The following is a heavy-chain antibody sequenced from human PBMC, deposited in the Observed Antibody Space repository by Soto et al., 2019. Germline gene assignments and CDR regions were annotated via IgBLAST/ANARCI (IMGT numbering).Heavy chain of an antibody. CDR1: GYTFTSYY. Sequence: QVQLVQSGAEVKKPGASVKVSCKASGYTFTSYYMHWVRQAPGQGLEWMGIINPSGGSTSYAQKFQGRVTMTRDTSTSTVYMELSSLRSEDTAVYYCGRGGYCSGGSCPGGYYYGMDVWGQGTTVTVSS. V-gene: IGHV1-46*01. CDR3: GRGGYCSGGSCPGGYYYGMDV. CDR2: INPSGGST. J-gene: IGHJ6*02. D-gene: IGHD2-15*01.